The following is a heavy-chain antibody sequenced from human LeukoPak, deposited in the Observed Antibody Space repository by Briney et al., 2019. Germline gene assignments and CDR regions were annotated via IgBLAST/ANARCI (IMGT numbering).Heavy chain of an antibody. CDR3: ARRDSSSWNPDY. D-gene: IGHD6-13*01. Sequence: SETLSLTCAVYGGSFSGYYWSWIRQPPGKGLEWIGEINHSGSTNYNPSLKSRVTISVDTSKNQFSLKLSSVTAADTAVYYCARRDSSSWNPDYWGQGTLVTVSS. CDR1: GGSFSGYY. J-gene: IGHJ4*02. CDR2: INHSGST. V-gene: IGHV4-34*01.